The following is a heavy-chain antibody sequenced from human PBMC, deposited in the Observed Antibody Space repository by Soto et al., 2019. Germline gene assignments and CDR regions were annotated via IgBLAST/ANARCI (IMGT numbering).Heavy chain of an antibody. CDR1: GDSVSSNSAA. V-gene: IGHV6-1*01. Sequence: SHTLSLTCAISGDSVSSNSAAWNWIRQSPSRGLEWLGRTYYRSKWYNDYAVSVKSRITINPDTSKNQFSLQLNSVTPEDTAVYYCASTNKKYYDFWSGYYTSWFDPWGQGTLVTVSS. CDR3: ASTNKKYYDFWSGYYTSWFDP. CDR2: TYYRSKWYN. D-gene: IGHD3-3*01. J-gene: IGHJ5*02.